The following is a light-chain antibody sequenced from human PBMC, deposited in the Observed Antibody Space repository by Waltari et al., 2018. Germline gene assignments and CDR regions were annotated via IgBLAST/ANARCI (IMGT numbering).Light chain of an antibody. CDR3: SSYTAPRSYV. CDR1: ASDVGGYNS. J-gene: IGLJ1*01. CDR2: DVR. V-gene: IGLV2-14*03. Sequence: QSAPTQPASVSGSPGQSITISCSGSASDVGGYNSVSWYQHHPGEAPKLIIYDVRPRPSGVSDRFSGSRSDNPASLTIAGLQPEDEADYFCSSYTAPRSYVFGTGTRVTVL.